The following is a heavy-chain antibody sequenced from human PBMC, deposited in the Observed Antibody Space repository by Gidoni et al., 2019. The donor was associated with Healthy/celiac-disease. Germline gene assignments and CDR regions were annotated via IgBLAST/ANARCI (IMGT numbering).Heavy chain of an antibody. CDR1: GFPFSRYS. CDR3: ARDRGDFWSGYSGVDY. D-gene: IGHD3-3*01. Sequence: EVHLVESGGGLVKPGGSLRLSCAASGFPFSRYSMNWVRQAPGKGLEWVSSISSSSSYIYYADSVKGRFTISRDNAKNSLYLQMNSLRAENTAVYYCARDRGDFWSGYSGVDYWGQGTLVTVSS. J-gene: IGHJ4*02. V-gene: IGHV3-21*01. CDR2: ISSSSSYI.